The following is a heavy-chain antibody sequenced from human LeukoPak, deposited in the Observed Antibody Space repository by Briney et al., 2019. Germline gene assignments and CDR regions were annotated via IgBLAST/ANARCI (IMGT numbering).Heavy chain of an antibody. CDR1: GYSFSNSG. D-gene: IGHD6-13*01. Sequence: AAAKDSSKHSGYSFSNSGISWVRHGLELGREWMGWISAYNGNTNYAQKVQGRVSMTTDTSTSTAYIELRSLRFDDTAVYYCARDQSVRLLQTSSTYFKHVFAIWGQGSMVTVSS. CDR3: ARDQSVRLLQTSSTYFKHVFAI. J-gene: IGHJ3*02. V-gene: IGHV1-18*01. CDR2: ISAYNGNT.